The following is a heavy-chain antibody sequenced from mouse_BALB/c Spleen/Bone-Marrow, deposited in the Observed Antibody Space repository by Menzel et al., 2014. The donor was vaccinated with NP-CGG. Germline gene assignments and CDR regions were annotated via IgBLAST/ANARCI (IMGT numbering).Heavy chain of an antibody. V-gene: IGHV5-6*01. Sequence: EVQVVESGGDLVKPGGSLKLSCAASGFTFSSYGMSWVRQTPDKRLEWVATIISGGSYTYYPDSVKGRFTISGDNAKNTLYLQMSSLKSEDTAMYYCTRQAHEGAWFPYWGQGTLVTVSA. CDR1: GFTFSSYG. CDR3: TRQAHEGAWFPY. CDR2: IISGGSYT. J-gene: IGHJ3*01.